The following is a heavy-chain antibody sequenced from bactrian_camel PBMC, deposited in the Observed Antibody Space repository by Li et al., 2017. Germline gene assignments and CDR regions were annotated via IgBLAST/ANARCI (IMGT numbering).Heavy chain of an antibody. Sequence: VQLVESGGGLVQPGGSLRLSCAASGFTVSGDYMSWVRQAPGKGFEWVSAINHKGDSTVYGDSVKGRFTISRDNAKSTLYLQLNNLKTEDTAMYYCAKPGGGTWFWEIHYWGQGTQVTVS. D-gene: IGHD1*01. V-gene: IGHV3S40*01. CDR2: INHKGDST. J-gene: IGHJ4*01. CDR1: GFTVSGDY. CDR3: AKPGGGTWFWEIHY.